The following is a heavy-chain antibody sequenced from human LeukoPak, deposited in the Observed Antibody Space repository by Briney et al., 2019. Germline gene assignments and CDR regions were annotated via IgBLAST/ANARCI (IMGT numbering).Heavy chain of an antibody. CDR1: GFTFSSYA. CDR2: ISGSGGST. D-gene: IGHD6-19*01. J-gene: IGHJ4*02. CDR3: AKQQYSSGWTRLYYFDY. Sequence: PGGSLRLSCAASGFTFSSYAMSWVRQASGKGLEWVSAISGSGGSTYYADSVKGRFTISRDNSKNTLYLQMNSLRAEDTAVYYCAKQQYSSGWTRLYYFDYWGQGTLVTVSS. V-gene: IGHV3-23*01.